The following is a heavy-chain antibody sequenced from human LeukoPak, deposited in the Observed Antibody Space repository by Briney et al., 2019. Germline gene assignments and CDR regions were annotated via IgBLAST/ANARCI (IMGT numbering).Heavy chain of an antibody. Sequence: SETLSLTRTVSGGSISSYYWSWIRQPPGKGLEWIGYIYYSGSTNYNPSLKSRVTISVDTSKNQFSLKLSSVTAADTAVYYCARDRGAVRGIDYWGQGTLVTVSS. J-gene: IGHJ4*02. CDR2: IYYSGST. D-gene: IGHD3-10*01. CDR1: GGSISSYY. CDR3: ARDRGAVRGIDY. V-gene: IGHV4-59*01.